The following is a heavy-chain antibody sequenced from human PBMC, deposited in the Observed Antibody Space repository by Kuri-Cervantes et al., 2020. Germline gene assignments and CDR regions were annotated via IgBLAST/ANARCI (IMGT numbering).Heavy chain of an antibody. CDR1: GFTFSSYS. D-gene: IGHD3-22*01. CDR2: ISSSSSYI. Sequence: GESLKISCAASGFTFSSYSMNWVRQAPGKGLGWVSFISSSSSYIYYADSVKGRFTISRDNSKNTLYLQMNSLRAEDTAVYYCAKRPGDSSGYYNAEYFQHWGQGTLVTVSS. J-gene: IGHJ1*01. CDR3: AKRPGDSSGYYNAEYFQH. V-gene: IGHV3-21*04.